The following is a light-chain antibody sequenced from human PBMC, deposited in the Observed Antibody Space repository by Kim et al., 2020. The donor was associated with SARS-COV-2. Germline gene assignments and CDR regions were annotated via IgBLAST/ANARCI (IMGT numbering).Light chain of an antibody. J-gene: IGLJ1*01. V-gene: IGLV3-19*01. CDR2: AKN. CDR1: SRRNYY. CDR3: NSRDSSGNHHYV. Sequence: LGKTVRITCQGDSRRNYYASWYQQKPGQAPVLVIYAKNNRPSGIPDRFSGSSSGNTASLTITGAQAEDEADYYCNSRDSSGNHHYVFGTGTKVTVL.